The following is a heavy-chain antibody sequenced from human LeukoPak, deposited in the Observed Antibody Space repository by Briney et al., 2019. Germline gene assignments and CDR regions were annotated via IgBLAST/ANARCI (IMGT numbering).Heavy chain of an antibody. V-gene: IGHV3-9*01. J-gene: IGHJ4*02. D-gene: IGHD6-19*01. Sequence: QPGGSLRLSCAASGFTFDDYAMHWVRQAPGKGLEWVSGISWNSGSIGSADSVKGRFTVSRDNAKNSLYLQMNSLRAEDTALYYCAKDHKPGGVAGPDYWGQGTLVTVSS. CDR1: GFTFDDYA. CDR2: ISWNSGSI. CDR3: AKDHKPGGVAGPDY.